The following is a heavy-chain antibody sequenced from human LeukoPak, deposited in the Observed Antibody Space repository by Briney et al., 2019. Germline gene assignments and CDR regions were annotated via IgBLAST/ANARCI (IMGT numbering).Heavy chain of an antibody. CDR3: ARHFSSGWSCMDV. J-gene: IGHJ6*02. Sequence: GESLKISCKGSGYSFTNYWIGWVRQMPGKGLEWMGIIYPGDSDTRYSPSFQGQVTISADKSISTAYLQWSSLKASDTAMYYCARHFSSGWSCMDVWGQGTTVTVSS. CDR2: IYPGDSDT. V-gene: IGHV5-51*01. D-gene: IGHD6-19*01. CDR1: GYSFTNYW.